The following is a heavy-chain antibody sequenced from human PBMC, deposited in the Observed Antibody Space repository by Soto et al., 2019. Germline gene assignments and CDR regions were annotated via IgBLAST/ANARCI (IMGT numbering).Heavy chain of an antibody. Sequence: QVQLQESGPGLVNPSQTLSLTCTVSRASVSRGDYYWSWIRKHPGKGLEWIGYISYTGRTYYSPSLKIRLSISVDTSENHFSLKLRSVTAADTAVYYCARGAYNAGSRYGGIDYWGQGTLVTVSS. D-gene: IGHD3-3*01. CDR1: RASVSRGDYY. V-gene: IGHV4-31*03. CDR2: ISYTGRT. J-gene: IGHJ4*02. CDR3: ARGAYNAGSRYGGIDY.